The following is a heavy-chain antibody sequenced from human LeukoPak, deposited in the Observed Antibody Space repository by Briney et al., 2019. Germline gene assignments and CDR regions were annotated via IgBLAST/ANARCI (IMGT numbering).Heavy chain of an antibody. CDR3: ARVHNWNYVRGTAVWYYFDY. CDR2: IWYDGSNV. J-gene: IGHJ4*02. CDR1: GFTFSNYG. Sequence: GGSLRLSCAASGFTFSNYGMHWARQAPGKGLEWVGVIWYDGSNVKYPDSVKGRFTISRDNSKNMMYLQMNSLRAEDTAVYYCARVHNWNYVRGTAVWYYFDYWGQGTLVTVSS. D-gene: IGHD1-7*01. V-gene: IGHV3-33*01.